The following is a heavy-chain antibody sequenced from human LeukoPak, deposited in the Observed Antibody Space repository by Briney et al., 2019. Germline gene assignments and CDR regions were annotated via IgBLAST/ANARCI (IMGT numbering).Heavy chain of an antibody. CDR2: ISWNSGSI. Sequence: GGSLRLSCAASGFTFDDYAMHWVRQAPGKGLEWVSGISWNSGSIGYADSVKGRFTISRDNAKNSLYLQMNSLRAEDTALYYCARGDDYYYYGMDVWGQGTTVTVFS. D-gene: IGHD3-10*01. CDR1: GFTFDDYA. V-gene: IGHV3-9*01. J-gene: IGHJ6*02. CDR3: ARGDDYYYYGMDV.